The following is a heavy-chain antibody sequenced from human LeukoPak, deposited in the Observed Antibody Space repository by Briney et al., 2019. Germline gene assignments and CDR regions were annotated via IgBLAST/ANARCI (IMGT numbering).Heavy chain of an antibody. D-gene: IGHD3-16*02. CDR2: INPNSGGT. Sequence: SVKVSCKASGYTFTGYYMHWVRQAPGRGLEWMGWINPNSGGTNYAQKFQGRVTMTRDTSISTAYMELSRLRSDDTAVYYCARARKLRLGELSSDYWGQGTLVTVSS. CDR1: GYTFTGYY. J-gene: IGHJ4*02. CDR3: ARARKLRLGELSSDY. V-gene: IGHV1-2*02.